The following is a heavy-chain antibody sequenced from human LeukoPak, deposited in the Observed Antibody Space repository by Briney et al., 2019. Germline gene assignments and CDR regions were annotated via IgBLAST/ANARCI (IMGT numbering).Heavy chain of an antibody. V-gene: IGHV4-31*03. CDR1: GGSISSGGYY. J-gene: IGHJ5*02. D-gene: IGHD2-21*02. CDR3: ARGEEFGGVVTAIGDWFDP. Sequence: SETLSLTCTVSGGSISSGGYYWSWIRQHPGKGLEWIGYIYYSGSTYYNPSLKSRVTISVDTSKNQFSLKLSSVTAADTAVYYCARGEEFGGVVTAIGDWFDPWGQGTLVTVSS. CDR2: IYYSGST.